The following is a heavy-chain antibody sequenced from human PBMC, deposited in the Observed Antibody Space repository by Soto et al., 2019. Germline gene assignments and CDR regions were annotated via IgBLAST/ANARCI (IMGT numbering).Heavy chain of an antibody. CDR2: VVVGSGYT. V-gene: IGHV1-58*01. CDR3: TAPTVTTRDYYYGADV. Sequence: SVKVSCKSFGFTSSRSGVQWVRQARGQRLEWIGWVVVGSGYTNYAQNFQERVTFTTDMPTTTVYMELSSLRSDDTGVYYCTAPTVTTRDYYYGADVWGQGTTVTVSS. D-gene: IGHD4-17*01. J-gene: IGHJ6*02. CDR1: GFTSSRSG.